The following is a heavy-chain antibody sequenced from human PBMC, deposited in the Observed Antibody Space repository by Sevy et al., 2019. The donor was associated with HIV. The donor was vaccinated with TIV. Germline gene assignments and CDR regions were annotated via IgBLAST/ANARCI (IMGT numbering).Heavy chain of an antibody. Sequence: ASVKVSCKASGYTFTGYYMHWVRQAPGQGLEWMGRINPNSGGTNYAQKFQGRVTMPRDTSISTAYMELSRLRSDDTAVYYCARESHGTMIGYYYGMDVWGQGTTVTVSS. V-gene: IGHV1-2*06. CDR2: INPNSGGT. CDR1: GYTFTGYY. J-gene: IGHJ6*02. D-gene: IGHD3-22*01. CDR3: ARESHGTMIGYYYGMDV.